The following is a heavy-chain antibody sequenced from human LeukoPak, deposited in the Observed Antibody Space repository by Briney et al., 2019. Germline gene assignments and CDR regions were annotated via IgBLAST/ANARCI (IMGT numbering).Heavy chain of an antibody. CDR3: AKVAPDRGSSLYYFDY. CDR1: GFTFSSYG. CDR2: ISYDGSNK. V-gene: IGHV3-30*18. D-gene: IGHD1-26*01. J-gene: IGHJ4*02. Sequence: GGSLRLSCAASGFTFSSYGMHWVRQAPGKGLEWVAVISYDGSNKYYADSVKGRFTISRDNSKNTLYLQMNSLRAEDTAVYYCAKVAPDRGSSLYYFDYWGQGTLVTVSS.